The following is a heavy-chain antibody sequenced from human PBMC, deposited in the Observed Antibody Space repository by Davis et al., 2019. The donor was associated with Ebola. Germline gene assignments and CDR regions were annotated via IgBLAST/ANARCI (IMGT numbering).Heavy chain of an antibody. CDR2: INHSGST. CDR3: ARLADYYYYGMDV. J-gene: IGHJ6*02. V-gene: IGHV4-34*01. CDR1: GFTFSDYY. Sequence: ESLKISCAASGFTFSDYYMSWIRQPPGKGLEWIGEINHSGSTNYNPSLKSRVTISVDTSKNQFSLKLSSVTAADTAVYYCARLADYYYYGMDVWGQGTTVTVSS. D-gene: IGHD6-6*01.